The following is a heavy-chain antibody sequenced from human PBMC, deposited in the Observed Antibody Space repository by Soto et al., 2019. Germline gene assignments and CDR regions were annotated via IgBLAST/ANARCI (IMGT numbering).Heavy chain of an antibody. CDR1: GGSISSYY. V-gene: IGHV4-59*01. Sequence: SETLSLTCTVSGGSISSYYWSWIRQPPGKGLEWIGYIYYSGSTNYNPSLKSRVTISVDTSKNQFSLKLSSVTAADTAVYYCARGTTFGGVIAHNWFDPWGQGTLVTVSS. J-gene: IGHJ5*02. D-gene: IGHD3-16*02. CDR3: ARGTTFGGVIAHNWFDP. CDR2: IYYSGST.